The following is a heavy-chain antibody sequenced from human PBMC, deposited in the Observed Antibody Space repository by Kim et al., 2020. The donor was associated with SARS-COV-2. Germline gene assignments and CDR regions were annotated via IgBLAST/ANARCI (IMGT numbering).Heavy chain of an antibody. Sequence: SVKVSCKASGGTFSSYAISWVRQAPGQGLEWMGGIIPIFGTANYAQKFQGRVTITADESTSTAYMELSSLRSEDTAVYYCARSLRDFYYYYYGMDVWGQGTTVTVSS. J-gene: IGHJ6*02. CDR2: IIPIFGTA. CDR1: GGTFSSYA. V-gene: IGHV1-69*13. D-gene: IGHD3-9*01. CDR3: ARSLRDFYYYYYGMDV.